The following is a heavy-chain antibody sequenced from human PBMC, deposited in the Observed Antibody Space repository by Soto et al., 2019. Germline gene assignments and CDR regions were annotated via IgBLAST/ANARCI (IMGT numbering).Heavy chain of an antibody. CDR2: IYYTGST. Sequence: SETLSLTCTVSGGSISSSSYYWGWIRQPPGKGLEWIGSIYYTGSTYYNPSLKSRVTISVDTSKNHFSLKLSSVTAADTAMYYCARLDYYVNKWFAPWGQGTLVNVSS. J-gene: IGHJ5*02. D-gene: IGHD3-10*02. CDR3: ARLDYYVNKWFAP. CDR1: GGSISSSSYY. V-gene: IGHV4-39*02.